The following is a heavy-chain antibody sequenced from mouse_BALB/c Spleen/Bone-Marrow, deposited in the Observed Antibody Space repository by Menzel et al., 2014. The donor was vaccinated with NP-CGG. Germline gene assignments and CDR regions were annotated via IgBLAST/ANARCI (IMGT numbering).Heavy chain of an antibody. J-gene: IGHJ4*01. CDR3: TRWLPYAMDY. V-gene: IGHV1-69*02. D-gene: IGHD2-2*01. Sequence: QVQLKESRAELVRPGASVKLSCKASGYTFTNFWINWVKQRPGQGLEWIGNIYPSDSYTNYNQEFKDKATLTVDKSSSTAYMQLSSPTSEDSAVYYCTRWLPYAMDYWGQGTSVTVSS. CDR1: GYTFTNFW. CDR2: IYPSDSYT.